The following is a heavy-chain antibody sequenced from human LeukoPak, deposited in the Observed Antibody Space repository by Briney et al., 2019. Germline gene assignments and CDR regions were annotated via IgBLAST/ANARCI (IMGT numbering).Heavy chain of an antibody. Sequence: GGSLRLSCAASGFTFSSYAMHWVRQAPGKGLEYVSAISSNGGSTYYANSVKGRFTISRDNSKNTLYLQMGSLRAEDMAVYYCARAGVGGSYSYWGQGTLVTVSS. D-gene: IGHD1-26*01. CDR2: ISSNGGST. V-gene: IGHV3-64*01. CDR3: ARAGVGGSYSY. J-gene: IGHJ4*02. CDR1: GFTFSSYA.